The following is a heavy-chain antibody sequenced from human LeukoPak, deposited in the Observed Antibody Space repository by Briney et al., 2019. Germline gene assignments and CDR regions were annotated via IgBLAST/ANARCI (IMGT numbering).Heavy chain of an antibody. CDR2: ISYDGSNK. Sequence: GRSLRLSCAASGFTFSSYAMHWVRQAPGKGLEWVAVISYDGSNKYYADSVKGRSTISRDNSKNTLYLQMNSLRAEDTAVYYCASSPQAEFQHWGQGTLVTVSS. D-gene: IGHD6-13*01. V-gene: IGHV3-30*01. J-gene: IGHJ1*01. CDR3: ASSPQAEFQH. CDR1: GFTFSSYA.